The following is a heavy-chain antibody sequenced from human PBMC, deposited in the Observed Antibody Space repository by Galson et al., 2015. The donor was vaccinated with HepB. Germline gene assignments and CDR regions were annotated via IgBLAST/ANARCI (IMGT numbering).Heavy chain of an antibody. Sequence: SVKVSCKASGYTFTGYYMHWVRQAPGQGLEWMGWINPNNGGTNYAQKFQGRVTMTRDTSISTAYMELSRLRSDDTAVYYCASPGGLRYFDWPSYWGQGTLVTVSS. CDR3: ASPGGLRYFDWPSY. D-gene: IGHD3-9*01. J-gene: IGHJ4*02. CDR1: GYTFTGYY. CDR2: INPNNGGT. V-gene: IGHV1-2*02.